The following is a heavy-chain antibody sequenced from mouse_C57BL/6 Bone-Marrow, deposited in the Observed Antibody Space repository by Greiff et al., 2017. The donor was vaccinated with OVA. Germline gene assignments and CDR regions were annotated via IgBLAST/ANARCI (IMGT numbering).Heavy chain of an antibody. Sequence: QVQLQQPGAELVKPGASVKLSCKASGYTFTSYWMHWVKQRPGQGLEWIGMIHPNSGSTNYNEKFKSKATLTVDKSSSTAYMQLSSLTSEDSAVYYFARFDYYGSSLDYWGQGTTLTVSS. V-gene: IGHV1-64*01. J-gene: IGHJ2*01. CDR1: GYTFTSYW. CDR2: IHPNSGST. D-gene: IGHD1-1*01. CDR3: ARFDYYGSSLDY.